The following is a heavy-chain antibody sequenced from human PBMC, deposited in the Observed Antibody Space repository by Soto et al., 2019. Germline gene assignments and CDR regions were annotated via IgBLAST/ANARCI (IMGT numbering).Heavy chain of an antibody. D-gene: IGHD6-19*01. J-gene: IGHJ4*02. V-gene: IGHV3-23*01. CDR3: AKDALNCSGSFDY. CDR1: GFTFRTYG. CDR2: ISGCGGER. Sequence: PGGSLRLSCAASGFTFRTYGMTWVRQAPGKGVEWVSGISGCGGERYYGDSGEGRFSISRDNSENTLFLQMHSLRAEDTAIYYCAKDALNCSGSFDYWAQGPLVTVAS.